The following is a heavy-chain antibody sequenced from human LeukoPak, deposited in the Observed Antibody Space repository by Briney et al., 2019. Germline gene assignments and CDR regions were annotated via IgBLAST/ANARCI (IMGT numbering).Heavy chain of an antibody. CDR2: IYASGST. D-gene: IGHD2-21*02. CDR3: ASSPFSFATVYFDS. CDR1: GGSITNDY. V-gene: IGHV4-4*09. Sequence: SETLSLTCTVSGGSITNDYWSWIRQPPGKGLEWIGFIYASGSTNYNPSLKSRVTMSVDPSNNQFSLKLSSVTAADTAVYYCASSPFSFATVYFDSWGQGTQVTVSS. J-gene: IGHJ4*02.